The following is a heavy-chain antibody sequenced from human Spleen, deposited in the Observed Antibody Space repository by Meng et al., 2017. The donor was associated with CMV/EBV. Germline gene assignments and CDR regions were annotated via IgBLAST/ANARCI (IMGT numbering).Heavy chain of an antibody. CDR2: ISGSGGST. D-gene: IGHD2-2*01. CDR3: AREVAHCSSTSCINWFDP. J-gene: IGHJ5*02. V-gene: IGHV3-23*01. Sequence: GESLKISCAASGFTFSSYAMGWVRRAPGKGLEWVSSISGSGGSTYYADSVKGRFTISRDNAKNSLFLQMNSLRAEDTAVYYCAREVAHCSSTSCINWFDPWGQGTLVTVSS. CDR1: GFTFSSYA.